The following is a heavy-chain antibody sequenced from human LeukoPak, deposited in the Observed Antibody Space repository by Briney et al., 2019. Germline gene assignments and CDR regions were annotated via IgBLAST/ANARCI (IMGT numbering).Heavy chain of an antibody. J-gene: IGHJ4*02. CDR3: TRDLTHDSSG. V-gene: IGHV3-7*01. Sequence: GGSLRLSCAASGFSFSTYWMTWVRQAPGKGLECVANIKTDGSTKYYLDSVKGRFTISRNNARSILYLQMNSQRVADTAVYYCTRDLTHDSSGWGQGTLVTVSS. CDR2: IKTDGSTK. CDR1: GFSFSTYW. D-gene: IGHD3-22*01.